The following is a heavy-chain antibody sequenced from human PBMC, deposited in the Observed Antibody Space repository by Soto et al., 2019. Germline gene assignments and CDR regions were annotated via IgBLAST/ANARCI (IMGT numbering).Heavy chain of an antibody. D-gene: IGHD2-21*01. CDR2: ISYDGSNK. V-gene: IGHV3-30*03. J-gene: IGHJ2*01. CDR3: ATDSAVVVSGIGSWYFDL. CDR1: GFTFSSYG. Sequence: QVQLVESGGGVVQPGRSLRLSCAASGFTFSSYGMHWVRQAPGKGLEWVAVISYDGSNKYYADSVKGRFTISRDNSKNTLYLQMNRVRDVDTAVYSWATDSAVVVSGIGSWYFDLWGRGTLVTVSS.